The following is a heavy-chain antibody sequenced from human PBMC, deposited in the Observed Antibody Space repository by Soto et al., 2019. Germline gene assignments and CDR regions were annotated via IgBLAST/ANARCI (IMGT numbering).Heavy chain of an antibody. D-gene: IGHD6-19*01. V-gene: IGHV3-9*01. CDR2: ISWNSGSI. CDR1: GFTFDDYA. Sequence: EVQLVESGGGLVQPGRSLRLSCAASGFTFDDYAMHWVRQAPGKGLEWVSGISWNSGSIGYADSVKGRFTISRDNAKISLYLQMNSLRAEDTALYYCAKPYSSGWYAGAFDYWGQGTLVTVSS. J-gene: IGHJ4*02. CDR3: AKPYSSGWYAGAFDY.